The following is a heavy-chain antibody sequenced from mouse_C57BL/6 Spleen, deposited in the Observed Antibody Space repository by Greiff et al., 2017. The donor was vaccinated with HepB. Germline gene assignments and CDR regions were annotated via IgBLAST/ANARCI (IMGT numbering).Heavy chain of an antibody. Sequence: EVQLQQSGAELVRPGASVKLSCTASGFNIKDYYMHWVKQRPEQGLEWIGWIDPENGDTEYASKFQGKATITADTSSNTAYLQLSRLTSEDTAVYYCTAAGSDFDYWGQGTTLTVSS. V-gene: IGHV14-4*01. J-gene: IGHJ2*01. CDR3: TAAGSDFDY. D-gene: IGHD4-1*01. CDR2: IDPENGDT. CDR1: GFNIKDYY.